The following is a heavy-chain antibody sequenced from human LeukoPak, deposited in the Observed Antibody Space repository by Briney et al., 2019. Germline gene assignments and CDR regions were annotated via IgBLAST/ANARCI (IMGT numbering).Heavy chain of an antibody. Sequence: ASVKVSCKASGYTFTTYGISWVRQAPGQGLEWMGWISAYNGNTNYAQKLQGRVTMTTDTSTSTAYMGLRSLRSDDTAVYYCARDLIAARPNWYDPWGQGTLVTVSS. V-gene: IGHV1-18*01. CDR1: GYTFTTYG. J-gene: IGHJ5*02. CDR2: ISAYNGNT. CDR3: ARDLIAARPNWYDP. D-gene: IGHD6-6*01.